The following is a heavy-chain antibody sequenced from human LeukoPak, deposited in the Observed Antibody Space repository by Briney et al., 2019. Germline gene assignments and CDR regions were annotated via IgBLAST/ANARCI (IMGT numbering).Heavy chain of an antibody. V-gene: IGHV4-39*01. CDR2: MYYSGST. CDR1: SGSISNSTFC. D-gene: IGHD1-26*01. CDR3: AKRSDSGSDDGEDYFDY. Sequence: SETLSLTCTVSSGSISNSTFCWGWIPQPPGKGLEWIGSMYYSGSTYYNPSLKSRVTITVDTSKNQFSLKMTSVTAADTAVYYCAKRSDSGSDDGEDYFDYWGQGTLVTVSS. J-gene: IGHJ4*02.